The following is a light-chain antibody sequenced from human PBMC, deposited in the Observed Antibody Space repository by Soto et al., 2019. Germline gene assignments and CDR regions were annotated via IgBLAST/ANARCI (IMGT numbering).Light chain of an antibody. CDR1: QRISNNY. V-gene: IGKV3-20*01. Sequence: EIVLTQSPGTLSLSPGERATLSCRASQRISNNYLAWYQQKPGQAPRLLIYGASSRATGIPDRFVGGGSGTDFILTISRLEPEAFAVYYCQQYGSSPPLTFGGGTKVNIK. CDR2: GAS. CDR3: QQYGSSPPLT. J-gene: IGKJ4*01.